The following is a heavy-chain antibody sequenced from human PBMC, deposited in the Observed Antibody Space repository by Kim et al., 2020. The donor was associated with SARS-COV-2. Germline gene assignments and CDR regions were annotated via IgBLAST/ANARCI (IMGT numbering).Heavy chain of an antibody. Sequence: KNYAEKSRGRFTMTTDTSTSTAHMELRSLRSDDTAVYYCARGSRTTGYDYWGQGNLVTVSS. V-gene: IGHV1-18*01. CDR3: ARGSRTTGYDY. D-gene: IGHD3-9*01. CDR2: K. J-gene: IGHJ4*02.